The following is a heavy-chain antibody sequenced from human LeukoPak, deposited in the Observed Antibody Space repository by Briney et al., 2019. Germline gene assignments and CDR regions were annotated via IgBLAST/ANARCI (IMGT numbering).Heavy chain of an antibody. D-gene: IGHD5-24*01. CDR1: GFTFSSYG. CDR2: ISYDGSNK. V-gene: IGHV3-30*18. Sequence: GGSLRLSCAASGFTFSSYGMHWVRQAPGKGLEWVAVISYDGSNKYYADSVKGRFTISRDNSKNTLYLQMNSLRSEDTAVYYCAKDLIPRDGYYVFDFDSWGQGTLVTVSS. CDR3: AKDLIPRDGYYVFDFDS. J-gene: IGHJ4*02.